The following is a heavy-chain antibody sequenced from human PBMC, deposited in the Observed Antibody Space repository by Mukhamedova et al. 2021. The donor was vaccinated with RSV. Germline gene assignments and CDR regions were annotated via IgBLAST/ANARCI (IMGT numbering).Heavy chain of an antibody. Sequence: GSYYWSWIRQPPGKGLEWIGYIYYSGSTNYNPSLKSRVTISVDTSKNQFSLKLSSVTAADTAVYYCARVNRGVGAFDIWGHGTMVT. CDR3: ARVNRGVGAFDI. CDR1: GSYY. V-gene: IGHV4-61*01. CDR2: IYYSGST. J-gene: IGHJ3*02. D-gene: IGHD2/OR15-2a*01.